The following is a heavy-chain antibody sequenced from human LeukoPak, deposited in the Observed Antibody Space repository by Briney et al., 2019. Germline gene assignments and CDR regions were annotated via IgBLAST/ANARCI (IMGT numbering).Heavy chain of an antibody. V-gene: IGHV5-51*01. CDR1: GYSFTSYW. D-gene: IGHD5-12*01. CDR3: ARQIVATIKVFDY. Sequence: GESLKISCKGSGYSFTSYWIGWGRQMPGKGLEWMGIIYPGDSDTRYSPSFQGQVTISADKSISTVYLQWSSLKASDTAMYYCARQIVATIKVFDYWGQGTLVTVSS. CDR2: IYPGDSDT. J-gene: IGHJ4*02.